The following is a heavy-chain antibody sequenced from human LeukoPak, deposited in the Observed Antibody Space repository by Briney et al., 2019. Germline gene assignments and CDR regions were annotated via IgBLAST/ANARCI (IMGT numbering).Heavy chain of an antibody. CDR1: GFTFSSYA. CDR2: ISGSGGST. V-gene: IGHV3-23*01. Sequence: GSLRLSCAASGFTFSSYAMSWVRQAPGKGLEWVSAISGSGGSTYYADSVKGRFTISRDNSKNTLYLQMNSLRAEDTAVYYCAKDTWNLYYFDYWGQGTLVTVSS. D-gene: IGHD1-7*01. CDR3: AKDTWNLYYFDY. J-gene: IGHJ4*02.